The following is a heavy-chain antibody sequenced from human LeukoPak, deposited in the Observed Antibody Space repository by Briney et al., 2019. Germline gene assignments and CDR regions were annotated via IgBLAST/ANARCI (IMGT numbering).Heavy chain of an antibody. Sequence: PGGSLRLSCAASGFTFDDYAMHWVRQAPGKGLEWVSGINWNVGSVGYADSVKGRFTISRDNAKNSLYLQMNGLRAEDMALYYCAKAQLNYYYDTSGYLFDNWGQGTLVTVST. CDR3: AKAQLNYYYDTSGYLFDN. D-gene: IGHD3-22*01. CDR2: INWNVGSV. V-gene: IGHV3-9*03. J-gene: IGHJ4*02. CDR1: GFTFDDYA.